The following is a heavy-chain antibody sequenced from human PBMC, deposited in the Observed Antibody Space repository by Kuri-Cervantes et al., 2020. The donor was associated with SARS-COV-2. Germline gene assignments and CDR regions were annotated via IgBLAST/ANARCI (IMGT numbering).Heavy chain of an antibody. D-gene: IGHD3-10*01. CDR2: ISWNSGSI. Sequence: SLRLSCAASGFTFDDYAMHWVRQAPGKGLEWVSGISWNSGSIGYADSVKGRFTISRDNAKNSLYLQMNSLRAEDTALYYCAKDFGTMVQGVIDYWGQGTLVTVSS. V-gene: IGHV3-9*01. CDR1: GFTFDDYA. J-gene: IGHJ4*02. CDR3: AKDFGTMVQGVIDY.